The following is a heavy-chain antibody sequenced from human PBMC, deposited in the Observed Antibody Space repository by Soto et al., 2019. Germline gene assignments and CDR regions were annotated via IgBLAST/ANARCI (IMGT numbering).Heavy chain of an antibody. CDR3: AKAQVPAALYNWFDP. Sequence: QVQLVESGGGVVQPGRSLRLSCAASGFTFSSYGMHWVRQAPGKGLEWVAVISYDGSNKYYADSVKGRFTISRDNSKNPPYLQMNSLRAEDTAVYYCAKAQVPAALYNWFDPWGQGTLVTVSS. CDR1: GFTFSSYG. D-gene: IGHD2-2*01. J-gene: IGHJ5*02. V-gene: IGHV3-30*18. CDR2: ISYDGSNK.